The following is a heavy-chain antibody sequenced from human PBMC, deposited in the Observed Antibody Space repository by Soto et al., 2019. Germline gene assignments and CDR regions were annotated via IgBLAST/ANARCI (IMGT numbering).Heavy chain of an antibody. CDR2: IIPVFRTS. CDR3: AKDGSWDGGGGES. V-gene: IGHV1-69*18. J-gene: IGHJ4*02. Sequence: QVQLVQSGAELKKPGSSVKVSCSASGVTFSSYAFTWVRQAPGQGLEWMGNIIPVFRTSNYAQGFQGRLTISADESTNTIYMELSSLRSEVTAVYFCAKDGSWDGGGGESWGQGTLVIVSS. CDR1: GVTFSSYA. D-gene: IGHD3-16*01.